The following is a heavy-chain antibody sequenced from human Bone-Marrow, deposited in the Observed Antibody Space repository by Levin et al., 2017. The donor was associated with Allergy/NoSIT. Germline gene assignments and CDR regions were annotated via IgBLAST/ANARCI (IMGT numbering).Heavy chain of an antibody. CDR2: INSAGST. CDR1: GFTFSTFS. CDR3: AKGGWSSTGGIGP. J-gene: IGHJ5*02. V-gene: IGHV3-23*01. Sequence: GSLRLSCAASGFTFSTFSMNWVRQAPGKGLEWVSGINSAGSTYYADSVKGRFTISRDISMTTMHLQMNSLRADDTAVYYCAKGGWSSTGGIGPWGQGTLVTVSS. D-gene: IGHD1-14*01.